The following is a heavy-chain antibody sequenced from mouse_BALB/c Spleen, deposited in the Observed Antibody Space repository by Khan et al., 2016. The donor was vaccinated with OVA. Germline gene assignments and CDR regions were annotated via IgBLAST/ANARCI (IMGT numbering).Heavy chain of an antibody. V-gene: IGHV2-2*03. Sequence: QVQLKESGPGLVQPSQSLSITCTVSGFSLTSYGVHWVRQSPGKGLEWLGVIWSGGSTDYNEAFISRLNITKDNYKSQVFFKMNSLQSNDTAIYYCARNYDYDEGLTYWGQGTLVTVSA. CDR2: IWSGGST. CDR3: ARNYDYDEGLTY. CDR1: GFSLTSYG. D-gene: IGHD2-4*01. J-gene: IGHJ3*01.